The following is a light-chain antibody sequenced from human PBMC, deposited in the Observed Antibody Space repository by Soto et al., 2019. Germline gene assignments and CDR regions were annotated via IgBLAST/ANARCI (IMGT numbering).Light chain of an antibody. CDR1: RSNIGAAYG. Sequence: QSVLTQPPSVSGAPGQRVTISCTGGRSNIGAAYGVHWYQHLPGTAPKLLIYDDSNRPSGVPDRFSGSKSGTSASLDITGLQAEDEADYYCQSYDSSLSGFYVFGTWTKVTVL. CDR2: DDS. J-gene: IGLJ1*01. CDR3: QSYDSSLSGFYV. V-gene: IGLV1-40*01.